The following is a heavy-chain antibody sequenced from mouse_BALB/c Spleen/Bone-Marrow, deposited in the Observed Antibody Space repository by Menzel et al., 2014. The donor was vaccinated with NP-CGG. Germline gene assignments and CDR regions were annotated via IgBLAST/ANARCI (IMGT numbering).Heavy chain of an antibody. CDR1: GYAFSSSW. D-gene: IGHD2-3*01. CDR2: IYPGDGDI. Sequence: QVQLQQSGPGLVKPGASVKISCKASGYAFSSSWVNWVKQRPGQGLEGIGRIYPGDGDIYYNGKFKGKATLTADKSSSTAYMQLSSLTSVDSAVYFCARSDGYRVMDYWGQGTSVTVSS. J-gene: IGHJ4*01. CDR3: ARSDGYRVMDY. V-gene: IGHV1-82*01.